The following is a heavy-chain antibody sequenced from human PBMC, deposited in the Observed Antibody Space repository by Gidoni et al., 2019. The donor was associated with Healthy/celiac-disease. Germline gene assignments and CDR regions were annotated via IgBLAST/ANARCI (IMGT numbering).Heavy chain of an antibody. D-gene: IGHD3-3*01. CDR3: AKDAEAPMSGYYGI. CDR2: ISGSGGST. J-gene: IGHJ4*02. V-gene: IGHV3-23*01. Sequence: EVPLLESGGGLVQPGGSLRLPCAASGFPFGSYDMSWVRQAPGKGLEWVSAISGSGGSTYYADSVKGRFTISRDNSKNTLYLQMNSLRAEDTAVYYCAKDAEAPMSGYYGIWGQGTLVTVSS. CDR1: GFPFGSYD.